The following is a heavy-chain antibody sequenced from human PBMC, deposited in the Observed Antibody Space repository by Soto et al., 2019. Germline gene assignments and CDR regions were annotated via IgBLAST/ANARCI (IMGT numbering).Heavy chain of an antibody. CDR3: ARTIAAAATAPHDYYYGMDV. CDR2: IYYSGST. J-gene: IGHJ6*02. CDR1: GGSISSYD. Sequence: SETLSLTCTVSGGSISSYDWSWIRQPPGKGLEWIGYIYYSGSTNYNPSPQSRVTISVDTSKNQFSLKLSSVTAADTAVYYCARTIAAAATAPHDYYYGMDVWGQGTTVTVSS. V-gene: IGHV4-59*01. D-gene: IGHD6-13*01.